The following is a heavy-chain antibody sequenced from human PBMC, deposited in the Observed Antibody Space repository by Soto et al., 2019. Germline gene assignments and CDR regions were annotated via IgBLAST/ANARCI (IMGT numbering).Heavy chain of an antibody. V-gene: IGHV4-59*01. CDR3: AREGPRYYGSGSYYDY. J-gene: IGHJ4*02. CDR1: GGSISTYY. Sequence: SETLSLTCKVSGGSISTYYWSGIRQPPLKGLEWIGYIYYSGSTNYNPSLKSRVTISVDTSKNQFSLKLSSVTAADTAVYYCAREGPRYYGSGSYYDYWGQGTLVTVSS. D-gene: IGHD3-10*01. CDR2: IYYSGST.